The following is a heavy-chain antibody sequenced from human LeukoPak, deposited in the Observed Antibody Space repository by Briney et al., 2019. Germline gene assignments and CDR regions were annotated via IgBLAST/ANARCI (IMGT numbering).Heavy chain of an antibody. CDR2: INHSGST. CDR3: ASIVGATD. J-gene: IGHJ4*02. D-gene: IGHD1-26*01. CDR1: GGSTSSSSYY. Sequence: PSETLSLTCTVSGGSTSSSSYYWGWIRQPPGKGLEWIGEINHSGSTNYNPSLKSRVTISVDASKNQFSLKLSSVTAADTAVYYCASIVGATDWGQGTLVTVSS. V-gene: IGHV4-39*07.